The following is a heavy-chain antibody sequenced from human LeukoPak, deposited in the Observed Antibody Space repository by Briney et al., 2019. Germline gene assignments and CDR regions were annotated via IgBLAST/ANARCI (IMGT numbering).Heavy chain of an antibody. CDR2: INPNSGGT. Sequence: ASVKVSCKASEYTFTGYYMHWVRQAPGQGLEWMGWINPNSGGTNYAQKFQGRVTMTRDTSISTAYMELSRLRSDDTAVYYCARGGYSSSWLARDYWGQGTLVTVSS. CDR1: EYTFTGYY. D-gene: IGHD6-13*01. J-gene: IGHJ4*02. V-gene: IGHV1-2*02. CDR3: ARGGYSSSWLARDY.